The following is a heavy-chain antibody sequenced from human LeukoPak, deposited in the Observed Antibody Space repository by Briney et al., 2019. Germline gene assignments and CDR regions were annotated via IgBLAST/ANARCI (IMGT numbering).Heavy chain of an antibody. CDR1: GGSISSGSYY. D-gene: IGHD3-10*01. J-gene: IGHJ6*03. Sequence: TSETLSLTCTVSGGSISSGSYYWSWIRQPAGKGLEWIGRIYTSGSTNYNPSLKSRVTISVDTSKNQFSLKLSSVTAADTAVYYCARGEGKLLWFGENNLQRGTYYYMDVWGKGTTVTVSS. CDR3: ARGEGKLLWFGENNLQRGTYYYMDV. V-gene: IGHV4-61*02. CDR2: IYTSGST.